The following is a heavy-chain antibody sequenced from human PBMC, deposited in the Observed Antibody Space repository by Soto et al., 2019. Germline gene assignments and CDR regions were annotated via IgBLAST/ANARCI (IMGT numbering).Heavy chain of an antibody. CDR2: IYYSGST. CDR3: AGLFPFVRSVYHFNC. CDR1: GSSISSSSYY. J-gene: IGHJ4*02. V-gene: IGHV4-39*01. Sequence: SSETLSLTCTVSGSSISSSSYYWGWIRQPPGKGLEWIGSIYYSGSTYYNPSLKSRVTISVDTSKNQFSLKLSSVTAADTAVFYFAGLFPFVRSVYHFNCLGQGPLVTVP. D-gene: IGHD3-22*01.